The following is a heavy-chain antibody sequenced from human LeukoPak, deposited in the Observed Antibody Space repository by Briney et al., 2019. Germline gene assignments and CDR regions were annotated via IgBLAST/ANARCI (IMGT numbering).Heavy chain of an antibody. Sequence: GGSLRLSCAASGFTFSSYAMHRVRQAPGKGLEWVAVISYDGSNKYYADSVKGRFTISRDNSKNTLYLQMNSLRAEDTAVYYCAKDRGFRCSSTSCYTGPLDYWGQGTLVTVSS. J-gene: IGHJ4*02. V-gene: IGHV3-30*04. D-gene: IGHD2-2*02. CDR2: ISYDGSNK. CDR3: AKDRGFRCSSTSCYTGPLDY. CDR1: GFTFSSYA.